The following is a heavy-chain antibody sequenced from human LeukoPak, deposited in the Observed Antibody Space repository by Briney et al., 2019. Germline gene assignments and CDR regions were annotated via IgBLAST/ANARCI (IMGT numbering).Heavy chain of an antibody. J-gene: IGHJ5*02. CDR3: ARRSSSWYMRFDP. V-gene: IGHV3-48*01. D-gene: IGHD6-13*01. CDR1: GFSFSSYS. Sequence: GGSLRLSCVASGFSFSSYSMNWVRQAPGKGLEWVSYISSSSSTIYYADSVKGRFTISRDNAKNSLYLQMNSLRAEDTAVYYCARRSSSWYMRFDPWGQGTLVTVSS. CDR2: ISSSSSTI.